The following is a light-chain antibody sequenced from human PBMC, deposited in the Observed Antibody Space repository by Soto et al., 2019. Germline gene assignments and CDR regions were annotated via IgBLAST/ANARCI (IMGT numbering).Light chain of an antibody. CDR1: QGISSY. V-gene: IGKV1-8*01. Sequence: AIRMTQSPSSFSASTGDRVTITCRASQGISSYLAWYQQKPGKAPKLLIYKASTLKSGVPSRFSGSGSGTEFTLTISSLQPDDFATYYCQQYSTYTPRTFGQGTKVDI. J-gene: IGKJ1*01. CDR2: KAS. CDR3: QQYSTYTPRT.